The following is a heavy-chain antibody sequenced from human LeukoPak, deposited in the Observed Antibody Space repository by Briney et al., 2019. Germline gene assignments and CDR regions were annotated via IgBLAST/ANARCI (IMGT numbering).Heavy chain of an antibody. D-gene: IGHD1-1*01. CDR1: GFTFSSYA. V-gene: IGHV3-64D*09. J-gene: IGHJ4*02. CDR2: ISTNGGST. Sequence: GGSLRLSCSASGFTFSSYAMHWVRQAPGEGLEYVSGISTNGGSTYYADSVKGRFTISRDNSKNTLYLQMSSLRAEDTAVYYCVKITSVTGGDCWGQGTRLTVSS. CDR3: VKITSVTGGDC.